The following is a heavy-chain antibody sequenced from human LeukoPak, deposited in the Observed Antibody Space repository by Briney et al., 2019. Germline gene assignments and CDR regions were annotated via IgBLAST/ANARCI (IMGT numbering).Heavy chain of an antibody. CDR2: ISYDGSYE. J-gene: IGHJ4*01. CDR3: ARVIGGQVWLHDFDF. D-gene: IGHD2-21*01. Sequence: GGSLRLSCAASGFTFRSYAMHWVRQAPGKGLEWVAVISYDGSYEKYADSVKGRFTISRDNSESTLYLQMNSLRPEDTGLYYCARVIGGQVWLHDFDFWGHGTLVTVSS. CDR1: GFTFRSYA. V-gene: IGHV3-30*04.